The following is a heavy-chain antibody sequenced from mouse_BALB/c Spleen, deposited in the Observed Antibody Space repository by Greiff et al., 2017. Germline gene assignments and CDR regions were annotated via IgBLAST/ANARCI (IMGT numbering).Heavy chain of an antibody. J-gene: IGHJ1*01. CDR3: AREGYYGSNYWYFDV. V-gene: IGHV5-6-3*01. D-gene: IGHD1-1*01. Sequence: EVKLMESGGGLVQPGGSLKLSCAASGFTFSSYGMSWVRQTPDKRLELVATINSNGGSTYYPDSVKGRFTISRDNAKNTLYLQMSSLKSEDTAMYYCAREGYYGSNYWYFDVWGAGTTVTVSS. CDR1: GFTFSSYG. CDR2: INSNGGST.